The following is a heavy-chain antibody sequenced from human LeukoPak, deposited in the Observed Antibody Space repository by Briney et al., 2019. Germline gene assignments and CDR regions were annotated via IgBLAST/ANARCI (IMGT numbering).Heavy chain of an antibody. V-gene: IGHV3-30*03. Sequence: GGSLRLSCAASGFTFSSYGMHWVRQAPGKGLEWVAVISYDGSNKYYADYVKGRFTISRDNSKNMLYLQMNSLRAEDTAVYYCARQAQNSGYSSRLHWYFDLWGPGTLVTVSS. CDR1: GFTFSSYG. J-gene: IGHJ2*01. CDR2: ISYDGSNK. CDR3: ARQAQNSGYSSRLHWYFDL. D-gene: IGHD5-18*01.